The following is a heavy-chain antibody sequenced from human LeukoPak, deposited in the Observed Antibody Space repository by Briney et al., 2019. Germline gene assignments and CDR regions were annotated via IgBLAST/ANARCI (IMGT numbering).Heavy chain of an antibody. V-gene: IGHV3-23*01. CDR1: GFTFSSYA. CDR3: AKGITMIVVVKVAFDI. D-gene: IGHD3-22*01. J-gene: IGHJ3*02. Sequence: PGGSLRLSCAASGFTFSSYAMSWVRQAPGKGLEWVSAISGSGGSTYYADSVKGRFTISRDNSKNTLYLQMNSLRAEDTAVYCCAKGITMIVVVKVAFDIWGQGTMVTVSS. CDR2: ISGSGGST.